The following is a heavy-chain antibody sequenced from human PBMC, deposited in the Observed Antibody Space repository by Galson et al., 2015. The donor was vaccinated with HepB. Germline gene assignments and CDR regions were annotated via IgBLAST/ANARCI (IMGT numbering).Heavy chain of an antibody. CDR2: IRSKAYGGTT. Sequence: SLRLSCAASGFIFGDYAMSWFRQAPRKGLEWVGFIRSKAYGGTTKFAASVKGRFTISRDDSKSIAYLQMNSLKSEDTAVYYCARVLRPYYDDSSGYGDYWGQGTLVTVSS. CDR3: ARVLRPYYDDSSGYGDY. J-gene: IGHJ4*02. D-gene: IGHD3-22*01. V-gene: IGHV3-49*03. CDR1: GFIFGDYA.